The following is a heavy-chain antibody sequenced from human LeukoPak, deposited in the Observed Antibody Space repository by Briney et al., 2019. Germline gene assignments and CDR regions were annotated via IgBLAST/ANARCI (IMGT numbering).Heavy chain of an antibody. D-gene: IGHD3-10*01. Sequence: SETLSLTCTVSGGSISSYYWSWIRQPPGKALEWIGYIYYSGSTNYNPSLKSRVTISVDTSKNQFSLKLSSVTAADTAVYYCARGRRDWGSGSYDYYYYMDVWGKGTTVTISS. V-gene: IGHV4-59*01. J-gene: IGHJ6*03. CDR1: GGSISSYY. CDR3: ARGRRDWGSGSYDYYYYMDV. CDR2: IYYSGST.